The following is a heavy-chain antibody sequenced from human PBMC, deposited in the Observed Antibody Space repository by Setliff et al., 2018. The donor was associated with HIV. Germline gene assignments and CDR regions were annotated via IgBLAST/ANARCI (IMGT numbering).Heavy chain of an antibody. CDR2: IDYSGST. D-gene: IGHD3-16*01. CDR3: AKRTFGSGRLDP. J-gene: IGHJ5*02. Sequence: KASETLSLTCTVSGGSISEYYWSWIRQPPGKGLEWIGYIDYSGSTNYNASLKSRLTMSIDTSKSQFSLNLNSVTATDTAVYYCAKRTFGSGRLDPWGQGTLVTVSS. V-gene: IGHV4-59*08. CDR1: GGSISEYY.